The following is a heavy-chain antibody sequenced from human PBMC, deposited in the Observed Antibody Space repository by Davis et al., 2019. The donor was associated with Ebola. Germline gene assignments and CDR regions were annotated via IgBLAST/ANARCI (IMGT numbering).Heavy chain of an antibody. CDR3: ARTGGGTGVNGMDV. V-gene: IGHV1-8*03. CDR2: MNPNSGNT. Sequence: ASVKVSCKASGYTFTSYDINWVRQATGQGLEWMGWMNPNSGNTGYAQKFQGRVTITRNTSISTAYMELSSLRSEDTAVYYCARTGGGTGVNGMDVWGQGTTVTVSS. CDR1: GYTFTSYD. J-gene: IGHJ6*02. D-gene: IGHD1-26*01.